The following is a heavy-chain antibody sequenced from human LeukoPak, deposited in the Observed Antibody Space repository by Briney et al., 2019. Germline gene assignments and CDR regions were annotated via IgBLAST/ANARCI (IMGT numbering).Heavy chain of an antibody. CDR1: GGSISSYY. D-gene: IGHD3-9*01. J-gene: IGHJ3*02. V-gene: IGHV4-59*01. CDR2: IYYSGST. CDR3: ARAPYDILTGYYPGAFDI. Sequence: PSETLSLTCTVSGGSISSYYWSCIRQPPGKGLEWIGYIYYSGSTNYNPSLKGRVIISVDTSKNQFSLKLSSVTAADTAVYYCARAPYDILTGYYPGAFDIWGQGTMVTVSS.